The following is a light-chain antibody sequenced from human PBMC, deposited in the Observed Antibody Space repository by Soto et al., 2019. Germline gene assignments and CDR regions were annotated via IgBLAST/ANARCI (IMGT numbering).Light chain of an antibody. J-gene: IGLJ1*01. V-gene: IGLV2-11*01. Sequence: QSALTQPRSVSGSPGQSVTISCTGTSSDVGGYNYVSWYQQHPGKAPKLMIYDVNKRPSGVSNRFSGSKSGNTASLTISGLQAEDEADYYCCSYAGRSTLYVFGTGTKVTVL. CDR2: DVN. CDR1: SSDVGGYNY. CDR3: CSYAGRSTLYV.